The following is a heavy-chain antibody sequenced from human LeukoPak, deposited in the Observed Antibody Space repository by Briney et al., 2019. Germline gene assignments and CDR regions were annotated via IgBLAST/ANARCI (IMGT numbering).Heavy chain of an antibody. CDR1: GFTFSSYG. Sequence: GGSLRLSCVASGFTFSSYGMHWVRQAPGKGLEWVAVISSDGSNKYYGDSVKGRFTISRDNAKNSLYLQMNSLRAEDTAVYYCARVPGWELREFVYWGQGTLVTVSS. CDR2: ISSDGSNK. CDR3: ARVPGWELREFVY. V-gene: IGHV3-30*03. J-gene: IGHJ4*02. D-gene: IGHD1-26*01.